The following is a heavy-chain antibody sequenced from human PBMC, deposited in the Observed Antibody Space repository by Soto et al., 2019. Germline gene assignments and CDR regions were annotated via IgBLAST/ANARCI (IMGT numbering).Heavy chain of an antibody. D-gene: IGHD3-10*01. Sequence: QVQLVESGGGVVQPGRSLRLSCAASGFTFSSYGMHWVRQAPGKGLEWVAVIWYDGSNKYYADSVKGRFTISRDNSKNTLYLQMNSLRAEDTAVYYCASWVWFEDAKYGMDVWGQGTTVTVSS. CDR1: GFTFSSYG. CDR3: ASWVWFEDAKYGMDV. CDR2: IWYDGSNK. J-gene: IGHJ6*02. V-gene: IGHV3-33*01.